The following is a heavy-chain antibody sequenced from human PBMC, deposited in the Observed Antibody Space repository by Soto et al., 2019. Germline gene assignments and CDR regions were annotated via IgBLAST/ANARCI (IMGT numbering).Heavy chain of an antibody. Sequence: QVQLVQSGAEVRKPGASVTVSCRSSGDSFNDYYIHWVRQAPGQGFEWMGWINPNGGVTKYAQKFYGWVSMTRHTYIRTVYLQLSRLRSDDTAVYYCARESGGATATLDYYYFYMDVWGTGTSVTVSS. CDR3: ARESGGATATLDYYYFYMDV. CDR2: INPNGGVT. V-gene: IGHV1-2*04. J-gene: IGHJ6*03. D-gene: IGHD5-12*01. CDR1: GDSFNDYY.